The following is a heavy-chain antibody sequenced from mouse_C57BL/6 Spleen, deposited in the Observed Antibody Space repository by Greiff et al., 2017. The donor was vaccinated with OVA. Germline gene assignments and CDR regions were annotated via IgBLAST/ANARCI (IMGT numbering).Heavy chain of an antibody. V-gene: IGHV3-6*01. CDR1: GYSITSGYY. CDR2: ISYDGSN. J-gene: IGHJ1*03. CDR3: ARDGSSFLWYFDV. D-gene: IGHD1-1*01. Sequence: DVQLQESGPGLVKPSQSLSLTCSVTGYSITSGYYWNWIRQFPGNKLEWMGYISYDGSNNYNPSLKNRISITRDTSKNQFFLKLNSVTTEDTATYYCARDGSSFLWYFDVWGTGTTVTVSS.